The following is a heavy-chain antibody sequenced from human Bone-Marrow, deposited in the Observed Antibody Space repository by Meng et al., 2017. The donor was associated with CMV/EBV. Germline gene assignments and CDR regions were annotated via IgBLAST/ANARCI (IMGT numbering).Heavy chain of an antibody. D-gene: IGHD2-2*01. V-gene: IGHV1-69*05. CDR1: GGTFSSYA. J-gene: IGHJ4*02. Sequence: SVKVSCKASGGTFSSYAISWVRQAPGQGLEWMGGIIPIFGTANYAQKFQGRVTITTDESTSTAYMELSSLRSEDTAVYYCARDRGLEGYQLLYWGQGTLVTVSS. CDR2: IIPIFGTA. CDR3: ARDRGLEGYQLLY.